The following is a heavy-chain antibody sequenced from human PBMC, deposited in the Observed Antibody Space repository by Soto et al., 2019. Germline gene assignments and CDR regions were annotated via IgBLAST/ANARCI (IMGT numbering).Heavy chain of an antibody. Sequence: SETLSLTCIVSDGSISSSSYYWGWIRQPPGKGLEWIGSIYYIGNTYYNPSLKSRVTISIDTSKTQFSLKMNSVTAADTAVYYCAGVCGGDFDHGMDVWGDRTTVT. J-gene: IGHJ6*02. CDR1: DGSISSSSYY. D-gene: IGHD2-21*02. V-gene: IGHV4-39*07. CDR3: AGVCGGDFDHGMDV. CDR2: IYYIGNT.